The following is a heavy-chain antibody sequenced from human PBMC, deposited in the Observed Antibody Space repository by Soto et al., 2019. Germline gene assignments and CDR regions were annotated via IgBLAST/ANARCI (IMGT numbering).Heavy chain of an antibody. CDR1: GCTFSSYA. CDR3: ARYSGEYYGMDV. V-gene: IGHV1-69*06. D-gene: IGHD5-12*01. Sequence: SVKVSCKASGCTFSSYAISWVRQAPGQGLEWMGGIIPIFGTANYAQKFQGRVTITADKSTSTAYMELSSLRSEDTAVYYCARYSGEYYGMDVWGQGTTVTVSS. CDR2: IIPIFGTA. J-gene: IGHJ6*02.